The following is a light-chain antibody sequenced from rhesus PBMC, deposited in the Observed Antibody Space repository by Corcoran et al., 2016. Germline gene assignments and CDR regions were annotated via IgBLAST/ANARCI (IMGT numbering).Light chain of an antibody. J-gene: IGKJ3*01. Sequence: DIQMTQSPSPLSASVGDRVTIPCRTSKNVNNYLNWYQQKPGKAPKLLIYKASTLQRGDPSRLSGRGSWTDYTLTISSLKSEDVATYYCQQNYGTPFTFGRGTKLDI. CDR2: KAS. V-gene: IGKV1-74*01. CDR3: QQNYGTPFT. CDR1: KNVNNY.